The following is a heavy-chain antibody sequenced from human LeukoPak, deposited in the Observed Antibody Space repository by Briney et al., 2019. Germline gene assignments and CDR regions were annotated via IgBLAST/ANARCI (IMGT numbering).Heavy chain of an antibody. CDR2: IYTSGST. D-gene: IGHD2-2*01. CDR1: GGSISSGSYY. V-gene: IGHV4-61*02. J-gene: IGHJ4*02. CDR3: ARDNGYQLESYFDY. Sequence: SETLSLTCTVSGGSISSGSYYWSWIRQPAGKGLEWIGRIYTSGSTNYNPSLKSRVTISVDTSKNQFSLKLSSVTAADTAVYYCARDNGYQLESYFDYWGQGTLVTVSS.